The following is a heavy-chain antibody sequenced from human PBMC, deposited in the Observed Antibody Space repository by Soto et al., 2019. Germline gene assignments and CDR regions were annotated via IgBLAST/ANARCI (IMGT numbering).Heavy chain of an antibody. D-gene: IGHD2-15*01. CDR3: TTKMVVAANRDY. Sequence: ESGGGLVKPGGSLRLSCAASGFTFSNAWMNWVRQAPGKGLEWVGRIKSKTDGGTTDYAAPVKGRFTISRDDSKNTLYLQMNSLKTEDTAVYHCTTKMVVAANRDYWGQGTLVTVSS. J-gene: IGHJ4*02. CDR2: IKSKTDGGTT. CDR1: GFTFSNAW. V-gene: IGHV3-15*07.